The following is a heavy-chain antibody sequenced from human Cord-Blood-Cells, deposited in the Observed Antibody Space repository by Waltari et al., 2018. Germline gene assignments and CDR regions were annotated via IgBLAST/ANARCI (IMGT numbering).Heavy chain of an antibody. Sequence: EVQLLESGGGLVQPGGSLRLSCEASGFNFSSYAMSCVRQAPGKGLEWVSAIRGSGVSTYYADSVKGRFTISRDNSKNTLYLQMNSLRAEDTAVYYCAKISIAAAGDYWGQGTLVTVSS. CDR2: IRGSGVST. J-gene: IGHJ4*02. CDR3: AKISIAAAGDY. D-gene: IGHD6-13*01. V-gene: IGHV3-23*01. CDR1: GFNFSSYA.